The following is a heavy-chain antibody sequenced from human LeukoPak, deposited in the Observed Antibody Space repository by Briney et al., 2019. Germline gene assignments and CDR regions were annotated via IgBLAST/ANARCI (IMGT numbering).Heavy chain of an antibody. D-gene: IGHD3-10*01. Sequence: GGSLRLSCAASGFTVTGNYMTWVRQAPGKGLEWVSIIYSGGRTYYADSVKGRFTISRDNSKNTLYLQMNSLRAEDTAVYYCAREEYYYGSGSFDYWGQGTLVTVSS. CDR3: AREEYYYGSGSFDY. J-gene: IGHJ4*02. CDR1: GFTVTGNY. CDR2: IYSGGRT. V-gene: IGHV3-53*05.